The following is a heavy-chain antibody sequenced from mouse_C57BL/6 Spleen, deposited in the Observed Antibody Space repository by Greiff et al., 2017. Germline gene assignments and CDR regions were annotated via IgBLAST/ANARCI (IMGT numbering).Heavy chain of an antibody. Sequence: QVQLQQPGAELVRPGTSVKLSCKASGYTFTSYWMHWVKQRPGQGLEWIGVIDPSDSYTNYNQKFKGKATLTVDTSSSTAYMQLSSLTSEDSAVYYCARGPVYYGNETDAMDYWGQGTSVTVSS. CDR3: ARGPVYYGNETDAMDY. D-gene: IGHD2-1*01. CDR2: IDPSDSYT. CDR1: GYTFTSYW. V-gene: IGHV1-59*01. J-gene: IGHJ4*01.